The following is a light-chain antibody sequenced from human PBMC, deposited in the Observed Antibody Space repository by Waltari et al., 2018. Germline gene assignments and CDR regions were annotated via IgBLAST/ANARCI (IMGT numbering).Light chain of an antibody. CDR1: QSISSY. CDR3: QQSYSAPRT. V-gene: IGKV1-39*01. CDR2: AAS. Sequence: DIQMTQSPSSLSGSVGDRVTITCRASQSISSYLNWYQQKPGEAPKLLIYAASSLQSGVPSRFSGSGSGTDFTLTISSLQPEDFAIYYCQQSYSAPRTFGGGTKVEIK. J-gene: IGKJ4*01.